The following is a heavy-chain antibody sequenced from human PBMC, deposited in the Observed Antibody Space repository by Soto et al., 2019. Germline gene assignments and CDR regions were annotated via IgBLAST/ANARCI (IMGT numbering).Heavy chain of an antibody. Sequence: SETLSLTCIVSGGPISDFYWSWIRQPPGKGLEWIGYVFYSGSAKYNPSLKRRVTISVDTAMNQFSLKLRSVTATDTAVYYCARMQRGYTYGYILDFWGQGIQVTVSS. D-gene: IGHD5-18*01. CDR1: GGPISDFY. J-gene: IGHJ4*01. V-gene: IGHV4-59*01. CDR2: VFYSGSA. CDR3: ARMQRGYTYGYILDF.